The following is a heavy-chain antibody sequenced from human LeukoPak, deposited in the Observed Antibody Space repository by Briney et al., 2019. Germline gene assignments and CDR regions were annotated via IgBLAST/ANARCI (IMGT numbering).Heavy chain of an antibody. Sequence: SETLSLTCAVYGGSFSGYYWSWIRQPPGKGLEWIGEINHSGSTNYNPSLKSRVTISVDTSKNQFSLKLSSVTAADTAVYYCARGLVGVGAMAGFDYWGQGTLVTVSS. J-gene: IGHJ4*02. CDR3: ARGLVGVGAMAGFDY. D-gene: IGHD1-26*01. CDR1: GGSFSGYY. CDR2: INHSGST. V-gene: IGHV4-34*01.